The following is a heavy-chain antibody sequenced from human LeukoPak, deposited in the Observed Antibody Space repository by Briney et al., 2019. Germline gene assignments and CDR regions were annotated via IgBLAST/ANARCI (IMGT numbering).Heavy chain of an antibody. CDR3: ARDGSGTGFDY. CDR1: GFTFSSYS. Sequence: GGSRRLSCAASGFTFSSYSMNWVRQAPGKGLEWVSSISSSSSYIYYADSVKGRFTISRDNAKNSLYLQMNSLRAEDTAVYYCARDGSGTGFDYWGQGTLVTVSS. CDR2: ISSSSSYI. V-gene: IGHV3-21*01. D-gene: IGHD3-10*01. J-gene: IGHJ4*02.